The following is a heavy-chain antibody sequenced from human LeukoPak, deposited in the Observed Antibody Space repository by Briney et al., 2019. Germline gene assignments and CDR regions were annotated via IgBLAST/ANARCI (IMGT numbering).Heavy chain of an antibody. Sequence: GVSLRLSCAASGFTVSSNYMSWVRQAPGKGLEWVSVIYSGGSTYYADSVKGRFIISRDNSKNTLYLQMNSLRAEDTAVYYCARDLYGAERGYWGQGTLVTVSS. D-gene: IGHD4-17*01. J-gene: IGHJ4*02. CDR3: ARDLYGAERGY. CDR2: IYSGGST. CDR1: GFTVSSNY. V-gene: IGHV3-53*01.